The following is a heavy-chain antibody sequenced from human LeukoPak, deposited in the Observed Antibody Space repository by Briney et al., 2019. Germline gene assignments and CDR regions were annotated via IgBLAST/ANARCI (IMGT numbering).Heavy chain of an antibody. CDR2: IYPGDSDT. V-gene: IGHV5-51*01. CDR3: ARGGDLYCSSTSCYPTGNWFDP. J-gene: IGHJ5*02. CDR1: GYSFTSYW. Sequence: GESLKISCKGSGYSFTSYWIGWVRQMPGKGLEWMGIIYPGDSDTRYSPSFQGQVTISADKSISTAYLQWSSLKASDTAMYYCARGGDLYCSSTSCYPTGNWFDPWGQGTLVTVSS. D-gene: IGHD2-2*01.